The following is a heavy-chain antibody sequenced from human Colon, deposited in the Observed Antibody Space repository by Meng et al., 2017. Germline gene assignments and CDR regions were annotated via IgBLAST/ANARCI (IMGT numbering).Heavy chain of an antibody. V-gene: IGHV4-39*01. J-gene: IGHJ5*02. CDR1: GGSISTRGYY. D-gene: IGHD6-19*01. CDR3: VRSSGWVRTGFDP. CDR2: IGHSGIT. Sequence: QPQLQESGPGLVKPSEALSLTCSVSGGSISTRGYYWGWIRPPPGKGLEWIGSIGHSGITYYTPSLKSRVTVSIDTSKSQFSLKLTSVTAADTAVYYCVRSSGWVRTGFDPWGQGTLVTVSS.